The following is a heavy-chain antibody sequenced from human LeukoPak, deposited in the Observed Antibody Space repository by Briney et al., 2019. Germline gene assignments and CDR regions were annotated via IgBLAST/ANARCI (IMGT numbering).Heavy chain of an antibody. Sequence: ASVTVSCKSSGYTFTIYGISWVRQAPGQGLEWMGLISAYGNTNYAQNLQGRVTMTTDTSTSTAYMELRSLRSDDTAVYYCARGIIGYYFDYWGQGTLVTVSS. J-gene: IGHJ4*02. D-gene: IGHD2-15*01. CDR3: ARGIIGYYFDY. CDR1: GYTFTIYG. CDR2: ISAYGNT. V-gene: IGHV1-18*01.